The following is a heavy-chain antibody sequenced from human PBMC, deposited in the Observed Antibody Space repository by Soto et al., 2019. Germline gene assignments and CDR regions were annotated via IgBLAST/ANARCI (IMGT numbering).Heavy chain of an antibody. CDR1: GGTFSSYS. J-gene: IGHJ4*02. CDR3: AIDGGRHPGGIDY. CDR2: ISPIFGTA. D-gene: IGHD1-26*01. V-gene: IGHV1-69*01. Sequence: QVQLVQSGAEVKKPGSSVKVSCKASGGTFSSYSINWVRQAPGQGLEWMGEISPIFGTANYAQRFQGRVTITAHDSTSTAYMELSSLRSEVTAVYYCAIDGGRHPGGIDYWGQGTLVTVSS.